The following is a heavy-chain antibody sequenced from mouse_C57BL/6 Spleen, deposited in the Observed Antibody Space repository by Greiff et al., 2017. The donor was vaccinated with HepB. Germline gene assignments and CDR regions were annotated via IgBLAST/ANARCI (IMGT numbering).Heavy chain of an antibody. CDR2: INPYNGGT. V-gene: IGHV1-19*01. Sequence: VQLKESGPVLVKPGASVKMSCKASGYTFTDYYMNWVKQSHGKSLEWIGVINPYNGGTSYNQKFKGKATLTVDKSSSTAYMELNSLTSEDSAVYYCARGDYDDYWGQGTLVTVSA. CDR1: GYTFTDYY. J-gene: IGHJ3*01. CDR3: ARGDYDDY. D-gene: IGHD2-4*01.